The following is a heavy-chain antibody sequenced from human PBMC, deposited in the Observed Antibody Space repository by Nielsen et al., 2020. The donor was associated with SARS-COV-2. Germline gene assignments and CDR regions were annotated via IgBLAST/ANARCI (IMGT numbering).Heavy chain of an antibody. CDR3: ARVDYGGNEYFQH. D-gene: IGHD4-23*01. V-gene: IGHV4-31*03. Sequence: SETLSLTCTVSGGSISSGGYYRSWIRQHPGKGLEWIGYIYYSGSTYYNPSLKSRVTISVDTSKNQFSLKLSSVTAADTAVYYCARVDYGGNEYFQHWGQGTLVTVSS. CDR2: IYYSGST. CDR1: GGSISSGGYY. J-gene: IGHJ1*01.